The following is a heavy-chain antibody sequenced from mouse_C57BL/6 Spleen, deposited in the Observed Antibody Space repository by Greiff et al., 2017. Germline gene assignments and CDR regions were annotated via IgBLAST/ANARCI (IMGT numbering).Heavy chain of an antibody. CDR3: ARCDMDY. Sequence: VQLQQPGAELVKPGASVKLSCKASGYTFTSYWMQWVKQRPGQGLEWIGEIDPSDSYTNYNQKFKGKATLTVDTSSSTAYMQLRSLTSEDSAVYSGARCDMDYWGQGTTVTVSS. CDR2: IDPSDSYT. CDR1: GYTFTSYW. J-gene: IGHJ4*01. V-gene: IGHV1-50*01.